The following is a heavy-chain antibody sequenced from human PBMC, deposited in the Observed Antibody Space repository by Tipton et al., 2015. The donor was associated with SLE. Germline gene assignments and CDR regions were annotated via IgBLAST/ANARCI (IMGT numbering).Heavy chain of an antibody. CDR1: GGSISSSSYY. J-gene: IGHJ3*02. D-gene: IGHD6-13*01. CDR3: ARAFGSWYGSAFDI. V-gene: IGHV4-39*07. CDR2: IYYSGST. Sequence: TLSLTCTVSGGSISSSSYYWGWIRQPPGKGLEWIGSIYYSGSTYYNPSLKSRVTISVDTSKNQFSLKLSSLTAADTAVYYCARAFGSWYGSAFDIWGQGTMVTVSS.